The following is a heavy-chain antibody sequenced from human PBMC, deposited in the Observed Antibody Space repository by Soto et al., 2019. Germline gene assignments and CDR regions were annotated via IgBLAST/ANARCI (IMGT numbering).Heavy chain of an antibody. CDR1: GYTFSNYG. CDR3: ARDLGGWPDY. CDR2: INAYNGKT. V-gene: IGHV1-18*01. D-gene: IGHD2-15*01. J-gene: IGHJ4*02. Sequence: GASVKVSCKTSGYTFSNYGINWVRQAPGQGLEWMGWINAYNGKTNFAQRLQGRVTITRDTTASTAYMELSSLRSEDTAVYYCARDLGGWPDYWGQGTLVTVSS.